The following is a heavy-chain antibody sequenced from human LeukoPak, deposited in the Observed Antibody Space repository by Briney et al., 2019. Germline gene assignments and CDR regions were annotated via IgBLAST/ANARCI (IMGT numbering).Heavy chain of an antibody. CDR1: GFTFSSYD. Sequence: PGGSLRLSCAASGFTFSSYDMTWVRQAPGRGLEWVSSIRPSGDNTYYGDSVKGRFTISRDNSKNTLYLQMNSLRAEDTAVYYCARGIAKTTLNAFDIWGQGTMVTVSS. J-gene: IGHJ3*02. CDR3: ARGIAKTTLNAFDI. D-gene: IGHD4-11*01. CDR2: IRPSGDNT. V-gene: IGHV3-23*01.